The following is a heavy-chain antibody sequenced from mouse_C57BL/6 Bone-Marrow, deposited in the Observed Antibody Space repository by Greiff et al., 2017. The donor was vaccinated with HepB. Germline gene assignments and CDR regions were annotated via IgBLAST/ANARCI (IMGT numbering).Heavy chain of an antibody. CDR2: INSDGGST. CDR3: ARQGIIEGAMDY. V-gene: IGHV5-2*01. J-gene: IGHJ4*01. CDR1: EYEFPSHD. Sequence: EVKLMESGGGLVQPGESLKLSCESNEYEFPSHDMSWVRKTPEKRLELVAAINSDGGSTYYPDTMERRFIISRDNTKKTLYLQMSSLRSEDTALYYCARQGIIEGAMDYWGQGTSVTVSS.